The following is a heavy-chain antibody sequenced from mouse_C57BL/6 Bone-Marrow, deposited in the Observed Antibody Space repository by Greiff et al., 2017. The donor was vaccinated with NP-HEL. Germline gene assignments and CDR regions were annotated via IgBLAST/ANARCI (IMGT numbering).Heavy chain of an antibody. CDR3: ARGRYGSHYSWYFDV. V-gene: IGHV1-69*01. Sequence: VQLQQPGAELVMPGASVKLSCKASGYTFTSYWMHWVKQRPGPGLEWIGEIDPSDSFPNYNQKFKGKSTLTVDTSSSTAYMQLSILTSKDAAVYYCARGRYGSHYSWYFDVWGTGTTVTVSS. CDR2: IDPSDSFP. J-gene: IGHJ1*03. CDR1: GYTFTSYW. D-gene: IGHD1-1*01.